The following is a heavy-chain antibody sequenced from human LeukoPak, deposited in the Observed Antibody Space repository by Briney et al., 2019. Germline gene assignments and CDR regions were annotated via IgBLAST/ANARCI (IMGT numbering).Heavy chain of an antibody. CDR2: IKHDGSEK. V-gene: IGHV3-7*04. Sequence: GGSLRLSCEASGFTFRIYWMSWVRQAPGKGLEWVANIKHDGSEKYYVDSVKGRFTISSDNAKNSLYLQMNSLRAEDTAVYYCARDYFYPMDVWGQGTTVTASS. CDR1: GFTFRIYW. J-gene: IGHJ6*02. CDR3: ARDYFYPMDV.